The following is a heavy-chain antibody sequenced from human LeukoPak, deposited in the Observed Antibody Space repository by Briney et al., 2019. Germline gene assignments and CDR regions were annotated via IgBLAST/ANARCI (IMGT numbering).Heavy chain of an antibody. V-gene: IGHV3-74*01. Sequence: GGSLRLSCAASGFTFSNHWMHWVRQPPGKGLVWVSRINTDGGYTTYADSVKGRFSISRDNAKNSLYLQMNSLRAEDTAIYYCARGFGVAYYYYSMDVWGKGTTVTISS. J-gene: IGHJ6*03. CDR2: INTDGGYT. CDR3: ARGFGVAYYYYSMDV. D-gene: IGHD3-3*01. CDR1: GFTFSNHW.